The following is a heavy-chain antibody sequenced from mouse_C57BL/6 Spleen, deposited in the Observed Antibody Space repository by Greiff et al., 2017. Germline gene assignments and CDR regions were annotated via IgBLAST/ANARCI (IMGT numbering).Heavy chain of an antibody. CDR2: IYPRSGNT. V-gene: IGHV1-81*01. D-gene: IGHD2-1*01. Sequence: QVQLKESGAELARPGASVKLSCKASGYTFTSYGISWVKQRTGKGLEWVGEIYPRSGNTYYNEKFKGKATLTADKSSSTAYMELRSLTSEDSAVYFCARKSTIVTTSWYFDVWGTGTTVTVSS. CDR3: ARKSTIVTTSWYFDV. CDR1: GYTFTSYG. J-gene: IGHJ1*03.